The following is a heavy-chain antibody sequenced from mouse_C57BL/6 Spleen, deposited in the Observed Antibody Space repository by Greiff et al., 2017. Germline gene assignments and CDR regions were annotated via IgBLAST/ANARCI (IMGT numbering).Heavy chain of an antibody. Sequence: EVKLVESGGGLVKPGGSLKLSCAASGFTFSDYGMHWVRQAPEKGLEWVAYISSGSSTIYSADTVKGRFTISRDNAKNTLFLQMTSLRSEDTAMYYCARDDYDGYYYAMDYWGQGTSVTVSS. CDR2: ISSGSSTI. CDR1: GFTFSDYG. D-gene: IGHD2-4*01. V-gene: IGHV5-17*01. J-gene: IGHJ4*01. CDR3: ARDDYDGYYYAMDY.